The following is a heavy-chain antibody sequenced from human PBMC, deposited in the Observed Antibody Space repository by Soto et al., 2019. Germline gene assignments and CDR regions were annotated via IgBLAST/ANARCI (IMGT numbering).Heavy chain of an antibody. CDR2: IDPTDSYT. CDR3: ARGPQSSGWRGKWFDA. J-gene: IGHJ5*02. D-gene: IGHD6-19*01. Sequence: GESLKISCQASGYSFTTYWISWVRQMPGKGLECMGRIDPTDSYTDYGPSFEGHVTMSVDRSINTAYLEWSSLKASDSAVYYCARGPQSSGWRGKWFDAWGQGILVTAPQ. V-gene: IGHV5-10-1*01. CDR1: GYSFTTYW.